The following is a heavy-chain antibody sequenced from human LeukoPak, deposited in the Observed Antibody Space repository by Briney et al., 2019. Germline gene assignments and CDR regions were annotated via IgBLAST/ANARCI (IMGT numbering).Heavy chain of an antibody. D-gene: IGHD6-13*01. CDR1: GYTFTSFA. J-gene: IGHJ4*02. CDR2: ISAYNGNT. V-gene: IGHV1-18*01. Sequence: ASVKVSCKASGYTFTSFAISWVRQAPGQGLEWMGWISAYNGNTNYAQKVQGRVTMTTDTSTSTAYMELRSLRSDDTAVYYCARFEDGSSWPWPGLDYWGQGTLVTASS. CDR3: ARFEDGSSWPWPGLDY.